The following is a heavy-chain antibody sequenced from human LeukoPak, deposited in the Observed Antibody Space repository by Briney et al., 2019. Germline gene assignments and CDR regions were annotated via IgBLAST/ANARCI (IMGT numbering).Heavy chain of an antibody. CDR1: GLTFSSFG. CDR3: ARGPYPDY. V-gene: IGHV3-23*01. CDR2: ISGGGGGT. Sequence: GGSLRLSCAASGLTFSSFGMSWVRQAPGKGLEWVSSISGGGGGTYYADSVKGRFTISRDNSKNSLYLQMNSLRAKDTAVYYCARGPYPDYWGQGTLVTVSS. J-gene: IGHJ4*02.